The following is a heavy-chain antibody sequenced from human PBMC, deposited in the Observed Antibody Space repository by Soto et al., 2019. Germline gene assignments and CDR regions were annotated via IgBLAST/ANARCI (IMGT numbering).Heavy chain of an antibody. D-gene: IGHD4-17*01. Sequence: QVQLVQSGAEVKKPGSSVKVSCKASGGTFSSYTISSVRQAPGQGLEWMGRIIPILGIANYAQKFQGRVTITADKSTSTAYMELSSLRSEDTGVYYGARASGYGDSEDGYYFDYWGQGTLVTVSS. CDR3: ARASGYGDSEDGYYFDY. CDR2: IIPILGIA. J-gene: IGHJ4*02. CDR1: GGTFSSYT. V-gene: IGHV1-69*02.